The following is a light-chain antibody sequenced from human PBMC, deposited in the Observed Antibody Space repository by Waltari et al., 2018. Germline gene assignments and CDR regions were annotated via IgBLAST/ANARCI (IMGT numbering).Light chain of an antibody. J-gene: IGKJ1*01. V-gene: IGKV3-20*01. CDR2: GAS. Sequence: EIVLTQSPGTRSLSPGEVAAPPCRASQSVGRSLVWDQQRPGRAPRLLIDGASGKATGIPDRFTDSGSGADFSLTISRLEPEDFAVYYCQMYVRLPVTFGQGTKVEI. CDR3: QMYVRLPVT. CDR1: QSVGRS.